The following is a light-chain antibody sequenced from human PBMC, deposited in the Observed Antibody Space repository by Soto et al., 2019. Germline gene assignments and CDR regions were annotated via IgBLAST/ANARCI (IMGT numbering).Light chain of an antibody. CDR3: HQYESSLWT. CDR2: GAS. V-gene: IGKV3-20*01. J-gene: IGKJ1*01. CDR1: QSVSASY. Sequence: ENVLTQSPGTLSLSPGERATLSCKASQSVSASYLVWYQQKSGQAPRVLIYGASNRATGIPDRFSGSGSGTDFTLTISRLEPEDSAVYYCHQYESSLWTFGRGTKVDIK.